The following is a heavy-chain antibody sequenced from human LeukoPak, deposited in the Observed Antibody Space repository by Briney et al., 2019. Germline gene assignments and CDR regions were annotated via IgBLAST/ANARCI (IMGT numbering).Heavy chain of an antibody. J-gene: IGHJ6*03. V-gene: IGHV4-39*01. D-gene: IGHD1-7*01. Sequence: SETLSLTCAVSGVSISSTSYYWGWIRQPPGKGLEWLGEINDNGRANYNPSLMSRVTVSVDTSKNQFSLRLTSVTATDTAVYYCARRWNYGRNYYIDAWGKGATVSVSS. CDR1: GVSISSTSYY. CDR2: INDNGRA. CDR3: ARRWNYGRNYYIDA.